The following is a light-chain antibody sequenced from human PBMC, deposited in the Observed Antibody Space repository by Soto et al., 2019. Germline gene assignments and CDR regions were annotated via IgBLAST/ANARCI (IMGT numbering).Light chain of an antibody. J-gene: IGLJ7*01. Sequence: SYELTQPPSVSVAPGKTARITCGGNNIGSKSVHWYQQKPGQAPVLVIYYDSDRPSGIPERFSGSNSGNTATLTISRVEAGDEADYYCQVLYSSAVFGGGTQLTVL. CDR1: NIGSKS. CDR3: QVLYSSAV. CDR2: YDS. V-gene: IGLV3-21*04.